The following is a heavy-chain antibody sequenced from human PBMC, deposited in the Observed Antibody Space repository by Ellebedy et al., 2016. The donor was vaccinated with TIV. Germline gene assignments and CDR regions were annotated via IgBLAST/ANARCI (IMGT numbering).Heavy chain of an antibody. D-gene: IGHD3-10*01. V-gene: IGHV1-2*02. CDR3: ARDGGVGEDWFDP. CDR2: INPNSGGT. J-gene: IGHJ5*02. Sequence: ASVKVSCKASGYTFTGYYMHWVRQAPGQGLEWMGWINPNSGGTNYAQKFQGRVAMTRDTSISTAYMELSRLTSDDTAVYFCARDGGVGEDWFDPWGQGTLVTVSS. CDR1: GYTFTGYY.